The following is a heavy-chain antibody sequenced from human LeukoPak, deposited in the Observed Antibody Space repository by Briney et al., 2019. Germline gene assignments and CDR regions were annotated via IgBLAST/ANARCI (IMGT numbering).Heavy chain of an antibody. CDR2: INPNSGGT. V-gene: IGHV1-2*02. CDR3: ARERRFLGLGYFDY. D-gene: IGHD3-3*01. CDR1: GYTFTGYY. J-gene: IGHJ4*02. Sequence: ASVKVSCKASGYTFTGYYMHWVRPAPGQGLEWMGWINPNSGGTNYAQKFQGRVTMTRDTSISTAYMELSRLRSDDTAVYYCARERRFLGLGYFDYWGQGTLVTVSS.